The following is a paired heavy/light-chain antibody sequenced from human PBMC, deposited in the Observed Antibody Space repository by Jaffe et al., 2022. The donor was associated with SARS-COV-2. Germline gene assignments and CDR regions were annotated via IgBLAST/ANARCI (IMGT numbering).Light chain of an antibody. CDR2: GNN. CDR1: RSNIGAGYD. Sequence: QSGLTQPPSVSGAPGQRVTISCTGSRSNIGAGYDVHWYQQLPGTAPKLLIYGNNNRPSGVPDRFSGSDSGTSASLAISGLQAEDEADYYCQSYDNTLSGSVFGGGTKLTVL. J-gene: IGLJ2*01. CDR3: QSYDNTLSGSV. V-gene: IGLV1-40*01.
Heavy chain of an antibody. V-gene: IGHV1-46*04. D-gene: IGHD6-13*01. CDR1: GYTFTNYY. CDR3: AREGAAARTYGY. Sequence: QVQLVQSGAAVEKPGASVKVSCKASGYTFTNYYIHWVRQAPGQGLEWMGLINPNGGTTKYAQTLQGRVTMTRDTSTTTVYMQLSSLRSEDTAVYYCAREGAAARTYGYWGQGTLVTVSA. CDR2: INPNGGTT. J-gene: IGHJ4*02.